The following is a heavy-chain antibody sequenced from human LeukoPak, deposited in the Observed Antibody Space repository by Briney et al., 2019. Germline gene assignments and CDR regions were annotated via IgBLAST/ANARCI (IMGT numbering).Heavy chain of an antibody. V-gene: IGHV3-74*03. J-gene: IGHJ5*02. Sequence: PGGSLRLFCAASGFTFSSYWMHWVRQGPGKGLVWVSHLNSDGSSATYADFVKGRFTISRDNAKNTLYLQMNSLRAGDTAVYYCARGGKYCSGTRCQWGYWFDPWGQGTLVTVSS. CDR1: GFTFSSYW. D-gene: IGHD2-2*01. CDR2: LNSDGSSA. CDR3: ARGGKYCSGTRCQWGYWFDP.